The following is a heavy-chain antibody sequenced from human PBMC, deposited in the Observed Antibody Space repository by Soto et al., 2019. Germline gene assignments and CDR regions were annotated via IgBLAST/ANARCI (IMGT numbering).Heavy chain of an antibody. V-gene: IGHV3-23*01. CDR1: GFTFSSYA. CDR2: ISGSGGST. D-gene: IGHD3-9*01. Sequence: GGSLRLSCAASGFTFSSYAMSWVRQAPGKGLEGVSAISGSGGSTYYADSVKGRFTISRDNSKNTLYLQMNSLRAEDTAVYYCAKDSYDILTGYYGEFDCWGQGTLVTVSS. CDR3: AKDSYDILTGYYGEFDC. J-gene: IGHJ4*02.